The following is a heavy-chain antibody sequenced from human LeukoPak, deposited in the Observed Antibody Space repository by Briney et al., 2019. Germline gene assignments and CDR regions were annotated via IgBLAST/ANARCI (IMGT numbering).Heavy chain of an antibody. V-gene: IGHV4-61*02. CDR1: GGSISSGRYY. D-gene: IGHD3-10*01. J-gene: IGHJ5*01. CDR3: ATDGMVRGPDAWFDS. Sequence: SQTLSLTCNVSGGSISSGRYYWSWIRQPAGKGLEWIGRIYTRGSTNYNPSLKSRVTMSVDTSKNQFSLKLSSVTAADTAVYYCATDGMVRGPDAWFDSWGQGTLVTVSS. CDR2: IYTRGST.